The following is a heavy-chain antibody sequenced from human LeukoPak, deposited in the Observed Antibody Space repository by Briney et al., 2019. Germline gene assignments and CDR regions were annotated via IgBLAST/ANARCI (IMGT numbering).Heavy chain of an antibody. CDR3: ARGGYGDYDDY. CDR2: IKQDGSAK. J-gene: IGHJ4*02. Sequence: PGGSLRLSCAASGFTFSSYWMSWVRQAPGKGLEWVANIKQDGSAKYYVDSVKGRFTISRDNAKNSLYLQMNSLRAEDTAVYYCARGGYGDYDDYWGQGTLVTVSS. V-gene: IGHV3-7*01. D-gene: IGHD4-17*01. CDR1: GFTFSSYW.